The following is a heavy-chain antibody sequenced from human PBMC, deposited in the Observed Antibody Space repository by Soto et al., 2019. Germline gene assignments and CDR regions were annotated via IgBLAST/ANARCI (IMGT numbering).Heavy chain of an antibody. CDR2: IDPSDSQT. J-gene: IGHJ4*02. V-gene: IGHV5-10-1*01. CDR1: GYSVAGYW. D-gene: IGHD3-22*01. CDR3: ARQIYDSDTGPNFQYYFDS. Sequence: PGESLKISCNGSGYSVAGYWITWVRQKPGKGLEWMGRIDPSDSQTYYSPSFRGHVTISATKSITTVFLQWSSLRASDTAMYYCARQIYDSDTGPNFQYYFDSWGQGTPVTVSS.